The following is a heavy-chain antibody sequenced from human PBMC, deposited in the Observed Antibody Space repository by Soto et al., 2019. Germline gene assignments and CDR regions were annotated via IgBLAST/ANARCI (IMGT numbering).Heavy chain of an antibody. V-gene: IGHV4-31*03. D-gene: IGHD2-15*01. CDR2: IYYSGST. Sequence: QVQLQESGPGLVKPSQTLSLTCTVSGGSISSGGYYWSWIRQHPGKGLEWIGYIYYSGSTYYNPSLKSRVTISVDTSKNPFSLKLSSVTAADTAVYYCARDVAYCSGGSCYGGGYFDYWGQGTLVTVSS. J-gene: IGHJ4*02. CDR1: GGSISSGGYY. CDR3: ARDVAYCSGGSCYGGGYFDY.